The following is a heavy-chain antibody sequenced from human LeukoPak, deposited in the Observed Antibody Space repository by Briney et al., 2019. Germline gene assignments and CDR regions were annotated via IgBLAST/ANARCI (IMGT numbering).Heavy chain of an antibody. Sequence: ASVKVSCKASGYTFTSYHMHWVRQAPGQGLEWMGIINPSGGSTNYAQKFRGRVTITADKSKRTAYMELSSLRSEDTAVYYCARDNDSRDPPHFDYWGQGTLVTVSS. CDR2: INPSGGST. CDR3: ARDNDSRDPPHFDY. J-gene: IGHJ4*02. CDR1: GYTFTSYH. V-gene: IGHV1-46*01. D-gene: IGHD3-16*01.